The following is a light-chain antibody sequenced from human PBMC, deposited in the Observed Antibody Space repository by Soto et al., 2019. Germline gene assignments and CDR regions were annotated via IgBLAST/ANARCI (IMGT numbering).Light chain of an antibody. CDR2: DAS. V-gene: IGKV1-5*01. CDR1: QSIDRR. CDR3: QQYFTVPHT. Sequence: DIQMTQSPSTLSASVRDSVTITCRASQSIDRRLAWYQKKPGKAPHLVIYDASTLESGDPSRFSGSGSGTEFTLTISSLQPDDSATYYCQQYFTVPHTFGLGTTLQIK. J-gene: IGKJ2*01.